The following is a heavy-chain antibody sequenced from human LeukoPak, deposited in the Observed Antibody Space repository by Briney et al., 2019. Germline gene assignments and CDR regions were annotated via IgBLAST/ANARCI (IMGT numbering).Heavy chain of an antibody. CDR3: AHRKMLRGGSGSSGNT. CDR1: GFSLSTSGVG. Sequence: SGPTLVKPTQTLTLTCTFSGFSLSTSGVGVGWIRQPPGKALEWLALIYWDDDKRYSPSLKSRLTITKDTSKNQVVLTMTNMDPVDTATYYCAHRKMLRGGSGSSGNTWGQGTPVTVSS. CDR2: IYWDDDK. D-gene: IGHD3-10*01. J-gene: IGHJ5*02. V-gene: IGHV2-5*02.